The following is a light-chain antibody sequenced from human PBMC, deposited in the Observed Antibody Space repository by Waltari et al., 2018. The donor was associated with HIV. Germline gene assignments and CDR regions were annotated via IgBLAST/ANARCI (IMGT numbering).Light chain of an antibody. CDR2: AAS. J-gene: IGKJ3*01. Sequence: DIQLTQSPSFLSASVGDRVTITCRASQGISSYLAWYQQKPGKAPKLLIYAASTLQSGVPSRFSGSGSGTEFTLTISSLQPEDFATDYCQHLNSYPLTFGPGTKVDIK. CDR1: QGISSY. V-gene: IGKV1-9*01. CDR3: QHLNSYPLT.